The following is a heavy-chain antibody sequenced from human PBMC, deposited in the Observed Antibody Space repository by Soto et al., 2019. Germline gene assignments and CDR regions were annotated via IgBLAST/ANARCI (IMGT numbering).Heavy chain of an antibody. D-gene: IGHD6-13*01. J-gene: IGHJ6*03. CDR2: MNPNSGNT. V-gene: IGHV1-8*01. CDR3: ARGQQQLNYYYYMDV. CDR1: GYTFTSYD. Sequence: GASVKVSCKASGYTFTSYDINWVRQATGQGLGWMGWMNPNSGNTGYAQKFQGRVTMTRNTSISTAYMELSSLRSEDTAVYYCARGQQQLNYYYYMDVWGKGTTVTVSS.